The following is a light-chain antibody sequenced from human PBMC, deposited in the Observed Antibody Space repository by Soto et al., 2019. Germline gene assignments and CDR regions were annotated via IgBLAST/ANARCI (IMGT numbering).Light chain of an antibody. J-gene: IGKJ1*01. V-gene: IGKV3-15*01. CDR2: GAS. CDR3: QEYDNWPPEGT. Sequence: TVLTPSPGTLSVSPGERASLSCSASQSVSINLAWYQQKPGQAPRLLIYGASTRATGIPARFSGSGSGTEFTLSINSLQSEDFAVYYCQEYDNWPPEGTFGQGTKVDNK. CDR1: QSVSIN.